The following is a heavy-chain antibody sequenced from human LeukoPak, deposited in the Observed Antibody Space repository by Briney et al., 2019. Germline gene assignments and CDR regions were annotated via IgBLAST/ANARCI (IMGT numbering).Heavy chain of an antibody. CDR1: GFTVSSIY. CDR3: ARVGLIAIRAFDI. D-gene: IGHD5-12*01. J-gene: IGHJ3*02. CDR2: IYSGGST. Sequence: GGSLRLSCAASGFTVSSIYMSWVRQAPGKGLEWFSVIYSGGSTYYADSVKGRFTISRDNSKNTLYLQMNSLRAEDTAVYYCARVGLIAIRAFDIWGQGTMVTVSS. V-gene: IGHV3-66*02.